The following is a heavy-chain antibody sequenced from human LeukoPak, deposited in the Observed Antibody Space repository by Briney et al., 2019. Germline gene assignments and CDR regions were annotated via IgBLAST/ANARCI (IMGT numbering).Heavy chain of an antibody. CDR2: ISSSSSTI. CDR1: GFTFSNTW. D-gene: IGHD6-19*01. V-gene: IGHV3-48*01. J-gene: IGHJ4*02. CDR3: ARETSGYSSGWYRKFDY. Sequence: GGSLRLSCAASGFTFSNTWMGWVRQAPGKGLEWVSDISSSSSTIYYADSVKGRFTISRDNAKNSVFFQMNSLRAEDTAVYYCARETSGYSSGWYRKFDYWGQGTLVTVSS.